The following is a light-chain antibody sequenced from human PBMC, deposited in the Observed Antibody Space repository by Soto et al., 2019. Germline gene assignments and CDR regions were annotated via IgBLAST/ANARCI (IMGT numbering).Light chain of an antibody. CDR2: DAS. J-gene: IGKJ5*01. CDR3: QQRSNWPPSIT. Sequence: EIVLTQSPATLSLSPGERATLSCRASQSVSSYLAWYHQKPGQAPRLLIYDASNRAIGIPARFSGSGSGTDFTLTISSLEPEDFAVYYCQQRSNWPPSITFGQGTRLEIK. CDR1: QSVSSY. V-gene: IGKV3-11*01.